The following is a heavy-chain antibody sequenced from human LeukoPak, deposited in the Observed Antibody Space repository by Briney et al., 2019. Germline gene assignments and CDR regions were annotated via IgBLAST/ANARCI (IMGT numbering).Heavy chain of an antibody. CDR1: GYTFTGYY. CDR3: ARDQGSSSPSHTSGLHWFDP. D-gene: IGHD6-6*01. Sequence: ASVTVSCKASGYTFTGYYMHWVRQAPGQGLEWMGWINPNSGGTNYAQKFQGRVTITADKSTTTAYMELSSLRSEDTGVFYCARDQGSSSPSHTSGLHWFDPWGQGTLVTVSS. J-gene: IGHJ5*02. CDR2: INPNSGGT. V-gene: IGHV1-2*02.